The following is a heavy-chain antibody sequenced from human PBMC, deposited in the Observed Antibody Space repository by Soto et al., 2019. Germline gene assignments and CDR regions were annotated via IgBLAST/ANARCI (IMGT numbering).Heavy chain of an antibody. CDR3: ARLIYGSSGPPLSWFDP. J-gene: IGHJ5*02. V-gene: IGHV1-69*01. CDR2: IHPIFGTP. CDR1: GGTFRSSA. D-gene: IGHD5-12*01. Sequence: QVQLVQSGAEVKKPGSSVKVSCKASGGTFRSSAISWVRQAPGQGLEWMGGIHPIFGTPNYAQKFQGRVTITADESTSTSYMQLISLRSEDTAVYYCARLIYGSSGPPLSWFDPWGQGTLVTVSS.